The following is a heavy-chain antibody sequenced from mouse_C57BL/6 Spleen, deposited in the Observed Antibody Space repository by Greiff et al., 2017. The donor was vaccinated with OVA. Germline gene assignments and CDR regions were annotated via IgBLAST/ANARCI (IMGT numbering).Heavy chain of an antibody. J-gene: IGHJ1*03. Sequence: QVHVKQPGAELVKPGASVKLSCKASGYTFTSYWMHWVKQRPGQGLEWIGMIHPNSGSTNYNEKFKSKATLTVDKSSSTAYMQLSSLTSEDSAVYYCAWYYYGSRNWYFDVWGTGTTVTVSS. CDR1: GYTFTSYW. V-gene: IGHV1-64*01. CDR3: AWYYYGSRNWYFDV. CDR2: IHPNSGST. D-gene: IGHD1-1*01.